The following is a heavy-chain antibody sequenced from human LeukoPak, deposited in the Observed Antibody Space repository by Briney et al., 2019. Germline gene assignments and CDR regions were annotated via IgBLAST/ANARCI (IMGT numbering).Heavy chain of an antibody. CDR3: ARGTLRSYWFDP. CDR1: GYTFTGYY. J-gene: IGHJ5*02. V-gene: IGHV1-2*02. Sequence: ASVKVSCKAPGYTFTGYYMHWVRQAPGQGLEWMGWINPNSGGTNYAQKFQGRVTMTRDTSISTAYMELSRLRSDDTAVYYCARGTLRSYWFDPWGQGTLVTVSS. CDR2: INPNSGGT. D-gene: IGHD5-12*01.